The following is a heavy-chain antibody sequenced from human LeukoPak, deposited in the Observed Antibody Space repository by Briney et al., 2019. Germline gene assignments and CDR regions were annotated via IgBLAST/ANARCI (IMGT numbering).Heavy chain of an antibody. CDR3: ARLWSYYDNSGFFEDY. Sequence: GASVKISCKASGYIFTNYYLYWVRQAPGQGLEWMGVINPVGGVTTYAQRFQGRDTMTRDTSTSTFDMELSSLKSEDTAVYYCARLWSYYDNSGFFEDYWGQGTLVTVSS. J-gene: IGHJ4*02. CDR2: INPVGGVT. CDR1: GYIFTNYY. V-gene: IGHV1-46*01. D-gene: IGHD3-22*01.